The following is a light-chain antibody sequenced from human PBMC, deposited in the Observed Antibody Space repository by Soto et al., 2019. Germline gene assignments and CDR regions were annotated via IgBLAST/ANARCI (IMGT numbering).Light chain of an antibody. CDR2: GNS. V-gene: IGLV1-40*01. Sequence: QSVLTQPPSVSGAPGQRVTISCTGSSSNIGAGYDVHWYQQLPGTAPKLLIYGNSNRPSGVPDRFSGSKSGTSASLAITGLQAEDEVDYYCQSYDSSLSGREVFGGGTQLTVL. CDR1: SSNIGAGYD. J-gene: IGLJ2*01. CDR3: QSYDSSLSGREV.